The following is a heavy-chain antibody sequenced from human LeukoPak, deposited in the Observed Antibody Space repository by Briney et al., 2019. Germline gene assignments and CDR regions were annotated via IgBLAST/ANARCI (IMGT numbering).Heavy chain of an antibody. D-gene: IGHD3-22*01. CDR3: ARDLFPYYYDSSGYFFDY. Sequence: GGSLRLSCAASGFTFSSYWMHWVRQAPGKGLVWVSRINSDGSSTSYADSVKGRFTISRDNAKNTLYLQMNSLRAEDTAVYYCARDLFPYYYDSSGYFFDYWGQGILVTVSS. CDR2: INSDGSST. CDR1: GFTFSSYW. J-gene: IGHJ4*02. V-gene: IGHV3-74*01.